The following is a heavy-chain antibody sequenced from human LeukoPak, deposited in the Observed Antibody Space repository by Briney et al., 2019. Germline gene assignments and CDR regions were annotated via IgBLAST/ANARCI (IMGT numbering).Heavy chain of an antibody. Sequence: GRSLRLSCAASGFTFSSYAMHWVRQAPGKGLEWVAVISYDGSNKYYADSVKGRFTISRDNSKNTLYLQMNSLGAEDTAVYYCAKDRYYDILTGFDYWGQGTLVTVSS. CDR3: AKDRYYDILTGFDY. V-gene: IGHV3-30*04. J-gene: IGHJ4*02. CDR1: GFTFSSYA. CDR2: ISYDGSNK. D-gene: IGHD3-9*01.